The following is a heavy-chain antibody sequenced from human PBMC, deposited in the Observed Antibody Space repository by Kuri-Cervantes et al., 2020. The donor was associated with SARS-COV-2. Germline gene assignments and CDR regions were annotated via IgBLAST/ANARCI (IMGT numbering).Heavy chain of an antibody. D-gene: IGHD3-22*01. V-gene: IGHV4-34*01. Sequence: ESLKISCALYYGTLTGYQWSWIRQPPGKGLEWIGGINHRGDTYYNPSLEGRVTISRDTSENKFSLRLSSVAAADTAVYYCARGINGYFFFYYLDVWGKGTTVTVSS. CDR1: YGTLTGYQ. J-gene: IGHJ6*03. CDR3: ARGINGYFFFYYLDV. CDR2: INHRGDT.